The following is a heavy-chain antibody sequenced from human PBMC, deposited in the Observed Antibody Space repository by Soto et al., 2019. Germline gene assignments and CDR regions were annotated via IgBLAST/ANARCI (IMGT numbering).Heavy chain of an antibody. D-gene: IGHD3-22*01. CDR3: AREPGTYYYDSSGYSEYFQH. CDR1: GFTFSSYG. Sequence: GGSLRLSCAASGFTFSSYGMHWVRQAPGKGLEWVAVIWYDGSNKYYADSVKGRFTISRDNSKNTLYLQMNSLRAEDTAVYYCAREPGTYYYDSSGYSEYFQHWGQGTLVTVSS. V-gene: IGHV3-33*01. J-gene: IGHJ1*01. CDR2: IWYDGSNK.